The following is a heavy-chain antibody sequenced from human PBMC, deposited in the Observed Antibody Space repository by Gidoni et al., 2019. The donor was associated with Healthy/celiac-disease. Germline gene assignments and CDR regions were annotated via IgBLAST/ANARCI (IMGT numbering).Heavy chain of an antibody. CDR2: ISYGGSNK. J-gene: IGHJ3*02. CDR3: AKDTQYSSGWYDAFDI. V-gene: IGHV3-30*18. Sequence: QVQLVESGGGVAQPGRSLRLSCAASGFTFSSYGMHWVRQAPGKGLEWVAVISYGGSNKYYADSVKGRFTISRDNSKNTLYLQMNSLRAEDTAVYYCAKDTQYSSGWYDAFDIWGQGTMVTVSS. D-gene: IGHD6-19*01. CDR1: GFTFSSYG.